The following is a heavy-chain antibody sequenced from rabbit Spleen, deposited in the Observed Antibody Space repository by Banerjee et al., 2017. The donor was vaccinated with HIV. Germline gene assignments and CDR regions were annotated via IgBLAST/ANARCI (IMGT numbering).Heavy chain of an antibody. CDR1: GFSFSSRYY. D-gene: IGHD1-1*01. V-gene: IGHV1S40*01. Sequence: SLEESGGDLVKPGASLTLNCTASGFSFSSRYYMCWVRQAPGKGLEWIACIDAGNSGDTYYASWAKGRCAISKTTSTTVTLQMTSRTVANTATYFCARDLDGVIRWHFGWWGPWTLVTFS. CDR3: ARDLDGVIRWHFGW. J-gene: IGHJ4*01. CDR2: IDAGNSGDT.